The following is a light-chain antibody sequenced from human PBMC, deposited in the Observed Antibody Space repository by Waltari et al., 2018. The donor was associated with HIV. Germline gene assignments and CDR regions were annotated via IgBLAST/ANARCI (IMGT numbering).Light chain of an antibody. CDR2: DVS. CDR3: SSYTSSSTRV. V-gene: IGLV2-14*03. J-gene: IGLJ3*02. CDR1: SSDVGGYNY. Sequence: QSALTQPASVSGSPGQSITISCTGTSSDVGGYNYVSWYQRHPGKAPKLIIYDVSNRPSGVSNRSSGSKSGNRASLTISGLQAEDEADYYCSSYTSSSTRVFGGGTTVTVL.